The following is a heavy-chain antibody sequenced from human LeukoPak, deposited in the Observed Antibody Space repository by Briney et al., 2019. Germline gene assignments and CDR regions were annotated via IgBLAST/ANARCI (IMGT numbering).Heavy chain of an antibody. V-gene: IGHV3-30-3*02. CDR2: ISYDGSNK. Sequence: GGSLRLSCAASGFTFSSYAMHWVRQAPGKGLEWVAVISYDGSNKYYADSVKGRFTISRDNSKNTLYLQMNSLRAEDTAVYYCAKPFYYSGYDFALWGQGTLVTVSS. J-gene: IGHJ4*02. CDR1: GFTFSSYA. D-gene: IGHD5-12*01. CDR3: AKPFYYSGYDFAL.